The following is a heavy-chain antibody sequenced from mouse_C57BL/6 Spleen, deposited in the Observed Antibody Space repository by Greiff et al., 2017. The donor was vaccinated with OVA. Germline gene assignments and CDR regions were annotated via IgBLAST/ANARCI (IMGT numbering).Heavy chain of an antibody. CDR3: AREATYDYGYFDV. CDR1: GYSITSGYY. J-gene: IGHJ1*03. D-gene: IGHD2-3*01. V-gene: IGHV3-6*01. Sequence: EVQLQESGPGLVKPSQSLSLTCSVTGYSITSGYYWNWIRQFPGNKLEWMGYISYDGSNNYNPSLKNRISITRDTSKNQFFLKLNSVTTEDTATYYCAREATYDYGYFDVWGTGTTVTVSS. CDR2: ISYDGSN.